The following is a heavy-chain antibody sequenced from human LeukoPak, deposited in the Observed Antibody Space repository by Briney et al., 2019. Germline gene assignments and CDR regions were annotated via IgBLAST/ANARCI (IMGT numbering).Heavy chain of an antibody. CDR1: GFTFSSYR. CDR2: IKQDGSEK. Sequence: PGGSLRLSCAASGFTFSSYRMSWVRQAPGKGLEWVANIKQDGSEKYYVDSVKGRFTISRDNAKNSLYLQMNSLRAEDTAVYYCARVVLYCSSTSCSFDYWGQGTLVTVSS. D-gene: IGHD2-2*01. V-gene: IGHV3-7*01. CDR3: ARVVLYCSSTSCSFDY. J-gene: IGHJ4*02.